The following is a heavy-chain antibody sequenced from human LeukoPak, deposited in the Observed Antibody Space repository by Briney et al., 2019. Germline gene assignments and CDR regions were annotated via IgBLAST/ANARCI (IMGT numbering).Heavy chain of an antibody. V-gene: IGHV3-48*01. J-gene: IGHJ4*02. CDR3: AKFPYGDYVHY. Sequence: GGSLRLSCAASGFTFSTYSMNWVRQAPGKGLEWVSYISSSSGAIYYADSVRGRFTISRDNAKNSLYLQMNSLRVEDTAVYYCAKFPYGDYVHYWGQGTLVTVSS. D-gene: IGHD4-17*01. CDR1: GFTFSTYS. CDR2: ISSSSGAI.